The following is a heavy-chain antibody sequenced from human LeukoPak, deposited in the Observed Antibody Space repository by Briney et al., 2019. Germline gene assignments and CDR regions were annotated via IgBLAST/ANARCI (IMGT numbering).Heavy chain of an antibody. J-gene: IGHJ4*02. Sequence: SGPTLVNPTQTLTLTCTFSGFSLSTSGVGVGWIRQPPGKALEWLALIYWDDDKRYSPSLKSRLTITKDTSKNQVVLTMTNMDPVDTATYYCAHTGRSSWEGRSYYFDYWGQGTLVTVSS. V-gene: IGHV2-5*02. CDR1: GFSLSTSGVG. CDR3: AHTGRSSWEGRSYYFDY. CDR2: IYWDDDK. D-gene: IGHD6-13*01.